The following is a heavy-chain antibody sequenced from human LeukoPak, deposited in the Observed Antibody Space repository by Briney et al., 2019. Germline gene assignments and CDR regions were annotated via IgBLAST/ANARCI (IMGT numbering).Heavy chain of an antibody. V-gene: IGHV1-18*01. CDR2: ISAYDGNT. CDR3: ARGTMVRGVTYYYYGMDV. D-gene: IGHD3-10*01. Sequence: ASVKVSCKASGYTFTSYGISWVRQAPGQGLEWMGWISAYDGNTNYAQKLQGRVTMTTDTSTSTAYMELRSLRSDDTAVYYCARGTMVRGVTYYYYGMDVWGQGTTVTVSS. J-gene: IGHJ6*02. CDR1: GYTFTSYG.